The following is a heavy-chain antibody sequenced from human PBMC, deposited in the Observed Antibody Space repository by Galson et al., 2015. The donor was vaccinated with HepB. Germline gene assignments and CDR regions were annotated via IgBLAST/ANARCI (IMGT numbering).Heavy chain of an antibody. CDR3: ASGLYDSSGYWDY. V-gene: IGHV1-2*02. CDR2: INPNSGGT. D-gene: IGHD3-22*01. CDR1: GYTFTGYY. J-gene: IGHJ4*02. Sequence: SVKVSCKASGYTFTGYYMHWVRQAPGQGLEWMGWINPNSGGTNYAQKFQGRVTMTRDTSISTAYMELSRLRSDDTAVYYCASGLYDSSGYWDYWGQGTLVTVSS.